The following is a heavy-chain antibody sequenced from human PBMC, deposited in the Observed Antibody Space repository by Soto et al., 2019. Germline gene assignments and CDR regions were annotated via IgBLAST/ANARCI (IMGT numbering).Heavy chain of an antibody. J-gene: IGHJ3*02. D-gene: IGHD6-19*01. V-gene: IGHV3-7*05. CDR3: ARVSVYGSGWPLDAFDI. CDR1: GLTFSTYW. CDR2: IKQHGSEK. Sequence: GGSLRLSCAASGLTFSTYWMSWVRQAPGKGLEWVANIKQHGSEKYYVDSVKGRFTISRDNAKNSLYLQMNSLRAEDTAVYHCARVSVYGSGWPLDAFDIWGQGTMVTVSS.